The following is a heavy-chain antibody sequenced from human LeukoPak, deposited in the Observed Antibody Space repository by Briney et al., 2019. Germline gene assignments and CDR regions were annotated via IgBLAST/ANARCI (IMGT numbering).Heavy chain of an antibody. J-gene: IGHJ3*02. CDR3: ARGTVVITVDAFDI. V-gene: IGHV4-34*01. CDR1: GGSFSGYY. CDR2: INHSGST. Sequence: SETLSLTCAVYGGSFSGYYWSWIRQPPGKGLEWIGEINHSGSTNYNPSLKSRVTISVDTSKNQFPLKLSSVTAADTAVYYCARGTVVITVDAFDIGGQGTMVTVSS. D-gene: IGHD3-22*01.